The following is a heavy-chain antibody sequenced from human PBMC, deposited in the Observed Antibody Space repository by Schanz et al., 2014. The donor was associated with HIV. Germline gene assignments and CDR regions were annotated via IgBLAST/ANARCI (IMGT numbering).Heavy chain of an antibody. J-gene: IGHJ4*02. D-gene: IGHD3-10*01. V-gene: IGHV4-34*01. CDR2: VRHTGGT. CDR1: GGSFRGYY. CDR3: ARAGYYYGSGSSFPLAY. Sequence: QVQLQQWGAGLLKPSETLSLTCAVYGGSFRGYYWTWIRQFPGMGLEWIGKVRHTGGTNYNPSLKSRVTISVDTFKNQFSLKLSSVTAADTAVYYCARAGYYYGSGSSFPLAYWGQGTLVTVSS.